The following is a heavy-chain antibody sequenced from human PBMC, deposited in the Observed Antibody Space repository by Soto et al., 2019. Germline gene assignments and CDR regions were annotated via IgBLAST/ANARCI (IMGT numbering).Heavy chain of an antibody. Sequence: QLHLVQSGAVVKKPGASVTVSCSASGYPVTAYYMHWVRQAPGRGLEWMGGINPATGAAKYTQTFRGRVTTARDTSTSTVFMELSGLTSEDTAVFYCARGGGVGVAGSAAFEMWGQGTLVTVSS. CDR1: GYPVTAYY. CDR3: ARGGGVGVAGSAAFEM. CDR2: INPATGAA. V-gene: IGHV1-2*02. D-gene: IGHD3-3*01. J-gene: IGHJ3*02.